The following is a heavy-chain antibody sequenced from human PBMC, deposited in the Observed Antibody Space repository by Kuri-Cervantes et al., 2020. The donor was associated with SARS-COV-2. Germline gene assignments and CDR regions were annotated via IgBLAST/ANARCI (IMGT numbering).Heavy chain of an antibody. Sequence: GGSLRLSCAASGFTFSSYGMHWVRQAPGKGLEWVAVISYDGSNKYYADSAKGRFTISRDNSKNTLYLQMNSLRAEDTAVYYCAKDAGDEGMDVWGQGTTVTVSS. V-gene: IGHV3-30*18. CDR1: GFTFSSYG. CDR3: AKDAGDEGMDV. J-gene: IGHJ6*02. CDR2: ISYDGSNK.